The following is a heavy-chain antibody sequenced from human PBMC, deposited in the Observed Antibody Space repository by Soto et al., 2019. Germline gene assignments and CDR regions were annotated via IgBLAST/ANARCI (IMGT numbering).Heavy chain of an antibody. V-gene: IGHV1-58*01. Sequence: LMQSGPDVKKPGTSVKVSCKTSGFTFGSSAVQWVRQVRGQRLEWIGWIVVASGYSNVAQKFQDRVSLTRDLSTNTAFMELSSLTSEYSAMYYCAADVIGVAGDFDHWGQGTLVSVSS. CDR1: GFTFGSSA. D-gene: IGHD6-19*01. CDR3: AADVIGVAGDFDH. CDR2: IVVASGYS. J-gene: IGHJ4*02.